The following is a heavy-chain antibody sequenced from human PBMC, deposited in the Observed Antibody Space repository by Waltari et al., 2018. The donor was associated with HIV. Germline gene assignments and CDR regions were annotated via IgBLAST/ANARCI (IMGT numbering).Heavy chain of an antibody. CDR2: FWSDGAEI. CDR3: ARGYSSSRWIPLYH. Sequence: QVQLVESGGGVVQPGTSLTLSCAVSGVIFSTFALPWVRQSTGKGLEWLAVFWSDGAEISYADSVKGRFTVSKDSSQKTLYLHLTSLRAEDTALYYCARGYSSSRWIPLYHWGRGTLVTVSS. J-gene: IGHJ4*02. D-gene: IGHD6-6*01. V-gene: IGHV3-33*01. CDR1: GVIFSTFA.